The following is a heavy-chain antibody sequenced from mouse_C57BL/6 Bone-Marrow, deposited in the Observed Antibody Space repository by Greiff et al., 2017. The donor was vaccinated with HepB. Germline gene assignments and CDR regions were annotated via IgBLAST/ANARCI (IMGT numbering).Heavy chain of an antibody. V-gene: IGHV1-76*01. CDR1: GYTFTDYY. D-gene: IGHD1-1*01. CDR3: DTTVVPYYFDY. CDR2: IYPGSGNT. Sequence: QVQLQQSGAELVRPGASVKLSCKASGYTFTDYYINWVKQRPGQGLEWIARIYPGSGNTYYNEKFKGKATLTAEKSSSTAYMQLSSLTSEDSAVYFCDTTVVPYYFDYWGQGTTLTVSS. J-gene: IGHJ2*01.